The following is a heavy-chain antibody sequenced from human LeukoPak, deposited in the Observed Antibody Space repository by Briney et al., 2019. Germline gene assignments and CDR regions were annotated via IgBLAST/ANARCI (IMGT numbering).Heavy chain of an antibody. V-gene: IGHV3-15*01. J-gene: IGHJ4*02. CDR3: TTDEYYYDSSGYSYYFDY. Sequence: GGSLRLSCAASGFTFSNAWMSWVRQAPGKGLEWVGRIKSKTDGGTTDYAAPVKGRFTISRDDSKNTLYLQMNSLKTEDTAVYYCTTDEYYYDSSGYSYYFDYWGQGTLVTVSS. D-gene: IGHD3-22*01. CDR2: IKSKTDGGTT. CDR1: GFTFSNAW.